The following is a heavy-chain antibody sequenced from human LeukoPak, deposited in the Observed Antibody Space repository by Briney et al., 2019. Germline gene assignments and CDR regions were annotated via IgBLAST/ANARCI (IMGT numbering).Heavy chain of an antibody. CDR3: ARGADSSGYYYYFDY. D-gene: IGHD3-22*01. Sequence: GGSLRLSRAASGFTFSSYSMNWVRQAPGKGLEWVSSISSSSSYIYYADSVKGRFTISRDNAKNSLYLQMNSLRAEDTAVYYCARGADSSGYYYYFDYWGQGTLVTVSS. V-gene: IGHV3-21*01. CDR1: GFTFSSYS. CDR2: ISSSSSYI. J-gene: IGHJ4*02.